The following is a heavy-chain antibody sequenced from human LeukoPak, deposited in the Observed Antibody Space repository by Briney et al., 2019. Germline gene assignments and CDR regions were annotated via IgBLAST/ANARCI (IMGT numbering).Heavy chain of an antibody. V-gene: IGHV3-33*01. Sequence: GRSLRLSCAASGFTFSSYGMHWVRQAPGKGLEWVAVIWYDGSNKYYADSVKGRFTISRDNSKNTLYLQMNSLRAEDTAVYYCARVRQQLVPDYWGQGTLVTVSS. CDR1: GFTFSSYG. CDR2: IWYDGSNK. D-gene: IGHD6-13*01. J-gene: IGHJ4*02. CDR3: ARVRQQLVPDY.